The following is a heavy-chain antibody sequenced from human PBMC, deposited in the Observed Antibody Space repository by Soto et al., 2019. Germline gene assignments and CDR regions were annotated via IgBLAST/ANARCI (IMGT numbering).Heavy chain of an antibody. Sequence: SGPTLVNPTQTLTLTCTLSGFSLGTSGMRVSWIRQPPGKALEWLARIDWDDDKFYSTSLKTRLTISKDTSKNQVVLTMTNMDPVDTATYYCARICDSSGYYSQWYFDYWGQGTLVTVSS. J-gene: IGHJ4*02. V-gene: IGHV2-70*04. D-gene: IGHD3-22*01. CDR1: GFSLGTSGMR. CDR2: IDWDDDK. CDR3: ARICDSSGYYSQWYFDY.